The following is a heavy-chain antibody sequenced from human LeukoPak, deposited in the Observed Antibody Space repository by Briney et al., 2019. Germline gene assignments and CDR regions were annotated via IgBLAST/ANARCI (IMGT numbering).Heavy chain of an antibody. CDR3: VRDRELDY. J-gene: IGHJ4*02. CDR2: IYNSGST. CDR1: GGSISIYY. D-gene: IGHD1-26*01. Sequence: SETLSLTCTVSGGSISIYYWSWVRQPPGKGLEWIGYIYNSGSTIYNPSLKSRATISVDTSKNQFSLRLSSVTAVDTAVYYCVRDRELDYWGQGTLVTVSS. V-gene: IGHV4-59*01.